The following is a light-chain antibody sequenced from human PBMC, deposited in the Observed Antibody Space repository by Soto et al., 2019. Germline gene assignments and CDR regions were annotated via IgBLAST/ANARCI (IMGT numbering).Light chain of an antibody. V-gene: IGKV3-20*01. Sequence: EIVLAQSPGTLSLSPGERATLSCRAVQSVSSSYLAWYQQKPGQAPRLLIYGASSRATGIPDRFSGSGSGTDFTLTISSLQSEDFAVYYCQQYNNWPWTFGQGTKVDI. J-gene: IGKJ1*01. CDR3: QQYNNWPWT. CDR2: GAS. CDR1: QSVSSSY.